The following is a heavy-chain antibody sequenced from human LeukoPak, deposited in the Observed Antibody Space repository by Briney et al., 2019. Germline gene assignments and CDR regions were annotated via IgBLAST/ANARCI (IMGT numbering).Heavy chain of an antibody. CDR1: GYTFSGYY. D-gene: IGHD1-26*01. V-gene: IGHV1-2*06. CDR2: INPNSGDT. Sequence: ASVKVSCKASGYTFSGYYMHWVRQAPGQGLEWMGRINPNSGDTNYAQKFQGRVSMTRDTSINTAYMELSRLRSDDTSVYYCARTLPNYYYGMDVWGQGTTVTVSS. J-gene: IGHJ6*02. CDR3: ARTLPNYYYGMDV.